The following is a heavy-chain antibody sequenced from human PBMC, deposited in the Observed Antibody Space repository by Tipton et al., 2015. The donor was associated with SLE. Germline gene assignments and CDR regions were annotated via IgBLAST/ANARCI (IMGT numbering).Heavy chain of an antibody. V-gene: IGHV5-51*03. CDR3: ARAKRIPMAQGAFDI. D-gene: IGHD3-10*01. CDR2: IYPGDSDT. J-gene: IGHJ3*02. Sequence: VQLVQSGAEVKKPGESLKISCEGSGYSFTSYWIAWVRQMPGKGLEWMGIIYPGDSDTRYSPSFQGQVTISGDKSISTAYRQWSSLRSEDTAVYYCARAKRIPMAQGAFDIWGQGTMVTVSS. CDR1: GYSFTSYW.